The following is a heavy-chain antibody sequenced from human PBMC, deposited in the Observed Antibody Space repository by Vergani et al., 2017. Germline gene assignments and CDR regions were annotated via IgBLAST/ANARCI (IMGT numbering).Heavy chain of an antibody. V-gene: IGHV4-61*02. CDR1: GGSITSGSFY. D-gene: IGHD3-10*01. CDR3: ARDSXTSELRGVYWFDT. CDR2: IHSSGTT. J-gene: IGHJ5*02. Sequence: QVQLHESGPGLVKPSQTLALTCTVSGGSITSGSFYWSWIRQPAGKGLEWIGRIHSSGTTNYNPSLKSRVTLSVDTSKNQLSLRMNSVTAADTAVYYCARDSXTSELRGVYWFDTWSQATLVSVSS.